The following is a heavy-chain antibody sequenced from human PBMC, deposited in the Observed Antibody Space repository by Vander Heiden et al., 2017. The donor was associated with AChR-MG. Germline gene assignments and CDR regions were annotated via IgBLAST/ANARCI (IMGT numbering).Heavy chain of an antibody. CDR3: ARGSYWNYVTDYYYGMDV. CDR2: IIPIFGTA. V-gene: IGHV1-69*01. CDR1: GGTFSSYA. D-gene: IGHD1-7*01. Sequence: QVQLVQSGAEVKKPGSSVKVSCKASGGTFSSYAISWVRQAPGQGLEWMGGIIPIFGTANYAQKFQGRVTITADESTSTAYMELSSLRSEDTAVYYCARGSYWNYVTDYYYGMDVWGQGTTVTVSS. J-gene: IGHJ6*02.